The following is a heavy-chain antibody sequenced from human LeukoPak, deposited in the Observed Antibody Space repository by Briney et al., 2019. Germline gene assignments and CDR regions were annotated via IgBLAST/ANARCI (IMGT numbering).Heavy chain of an antibody. J-gene: IGHJ4*02. Sequence: GGSLRLSCAASGFTFSTYWMSWVRQAPGKGLEWVANIKQDGSDKYYVDSVKGRFTISRDNAKNSLFLQMNSLRAEDTAVYYCARVRCSSNSCFPDYWGQGTLVTASS. CDR1: GFTFSTYW. CDR3: ARVRCSSNSCFPDY. D-gene: IGHD2-2*01. CDR2: IKQDGSDK. V-gene: IGHV3-7*01.